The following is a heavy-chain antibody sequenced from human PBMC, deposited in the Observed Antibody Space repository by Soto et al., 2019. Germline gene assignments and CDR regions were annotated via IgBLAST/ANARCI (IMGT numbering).Heavy chain of an antibody. CDR3: AKEAGGGTSMITSYFDY. J-gene: IGHJ4*02. D-gene: IGHD3-22*01. V-gene: IGHV3-23*01. CDR1: GISFSNYA. Sequence: EVQLLESGGGLVQPGGSLRLSCAASGISFSNYALSWVRQAPGKGLEWVSGISGSGRNTYYADSVKGRFTISRDNSKNXXSLQMNSLRADDTAVYYCAKEAGGGTSMITSYFDYWGRGTLVTVSS. CDR2: ISGSGRNT.